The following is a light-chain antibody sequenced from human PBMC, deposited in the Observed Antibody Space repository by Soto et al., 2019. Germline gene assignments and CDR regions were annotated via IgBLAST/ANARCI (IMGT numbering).Light chain of an antibody. CDR1: QCVXSW. CDR3: QQANSFTRT. Sequence: IRLTQCPSTLSASGGDRVTITCRATQCVXSWLDWYQQKPGKAPKLLXDGASSLQRGGPSRFSGSGSGTDFTLTINNLQPEYFATYYCQQANSFTRTFGPGTKVDIK. V-gene: IGKV1-12*01. CDR2: GAS. J-gene: IGKJ3*01.